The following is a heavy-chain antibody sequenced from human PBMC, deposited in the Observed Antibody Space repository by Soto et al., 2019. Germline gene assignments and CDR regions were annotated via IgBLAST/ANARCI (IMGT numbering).Heavy chain of an antibody. Sequence: VGSLRLSCAASGFPFSSYAMSWVRQTPEKGLEWVAGISGGGNDRYYADFVQGRFTFSRDNSRNILYLQMNSLRAEDTAVYYCARDREKNYFDYWGQGTLVTVSS. CDR2: ISGGGNDR. V-gene: IGHV3-23*01. CDR1: GFPFSSYA. CDR3: ARDREKNYFDY. J-gene: IGHJ4*02.